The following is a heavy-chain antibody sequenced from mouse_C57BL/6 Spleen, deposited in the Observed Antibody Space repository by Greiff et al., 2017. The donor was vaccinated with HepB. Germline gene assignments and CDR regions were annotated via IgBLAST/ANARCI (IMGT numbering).Heavy chain of an antibody. CDR3: ARLGDYGGFAY. CDR2: INPKNGGT. CDR1: GYTFTDYN. V-gene: IGHV1-22*01. Sequence: EVQLQQSGPELVKPGASVKMSCKASGYTFTDYNMHWVKQSHGKSLEWIGYINPKNGGTSYNQKFKGKATLTVNKSSSTAYMELRSLSSEESAVYYCARLGDYGGFAYWGQGTMVTVSA. J-gene: IGHJ3*01. D-gene: IGHD2-4*01.